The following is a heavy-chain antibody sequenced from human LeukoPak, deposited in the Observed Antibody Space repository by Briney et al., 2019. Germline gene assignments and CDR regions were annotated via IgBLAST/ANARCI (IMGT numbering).Heavy chain of an antibody. V-gene: IGHV1-18*01. Sequence: ASVKVSCKASGYTFTSYGISWVRQAPGQGLEWMGWISAYNGNTNYAQKLQGRVTMTTDTSTSTAYMELRSLRSDDTAVYYCARSPNYYDSSGYYLNWFDPWGQGTLVTVSS. D-gene: IGHD3-22*01. CDR2: ISAYNGNT. CDR3: ARSPNYYDSSGYYLNWFDP. J-gene: IGHJ5*02. CDR1: GYTFTSYG.